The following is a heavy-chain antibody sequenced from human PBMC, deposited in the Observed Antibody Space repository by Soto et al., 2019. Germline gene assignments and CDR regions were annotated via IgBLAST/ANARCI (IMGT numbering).Heavy chain of an antibody. CDR3: ARGLRGISFYGMDV. D-gene: IGHD3-16*01. J-gene: IGHJ6*02. V-gene: IGHV3-33*01. CDR1: GFTFSLYG. Sequence: QVQLVESGGGVVQPGRSLRLSCAASGFTFSLYGMHWVRQAPGKGLEWVAVIWYDGSNKFYADSVKGRFTISRDNSKITLYLQMNSLRDEDTAVYYCARGLRGISFYGMDVWGQGTTVIVSS. CDR2: IWYDGSNK.